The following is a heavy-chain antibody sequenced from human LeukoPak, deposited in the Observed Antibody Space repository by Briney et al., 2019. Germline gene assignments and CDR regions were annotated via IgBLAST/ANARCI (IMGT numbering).Heavy chain of an antibody. D-gene: IGHD2-2*01. V-gene: IGHV3-74*01. CDR1: GFTFSSYW. Sequence: PGGSLRLSCAASGFTFSSYWMHWVRQAPGKGLVWVSRINSDGSRTNYADSVKGRFTISRDNSKNTLYLQMNSLRAEDTAVYYCAKLVPAAPEGYFDYWGQGTLVTVSS. CDR2: INSDGSRT. J-gene: IGHJ4*02. CDR3: AKLVPAAPEGYFDY.